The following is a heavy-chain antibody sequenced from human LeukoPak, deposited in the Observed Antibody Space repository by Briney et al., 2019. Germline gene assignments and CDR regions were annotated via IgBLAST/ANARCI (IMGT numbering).Heavy chain of an antibody. J-gene: IGHJ3*01. CDR1: AFAFNSYS. D-gene: IGHD1-26*01. CDR2: ISSGSTYI. V-gene: IGHV3-21*01. CDR3: ARDINSGSYSDNYAFGV. Sequence: TGGSLRLSCAASAFAFNSYSMSWVRQAPGKGLEWVSSISSGSTYIYYADSEKGRFTISRDNAKNSLYLRVNSLRAEDTALYYCARDINSGSYSDNYAFGVWGQGTMVTVSS.